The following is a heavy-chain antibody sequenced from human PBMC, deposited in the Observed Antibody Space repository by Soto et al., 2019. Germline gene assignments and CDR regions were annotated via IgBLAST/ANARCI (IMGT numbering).Heavy chain of an antibody. CDR2: IYYSGST. D-gene: IGHD3-10*01. J-gene: IGHJ5*02. CDR1: GGSISSGGYY. Sequence: LSLTCTVSGGSISSGGYYWSWIRQHPGKGLEWIGYIYYSGSTYYNPSLKSRVTISVDTSKNQFSLKLSSVTAADTAVYYCARVPAGTQDWFDPWGQGTLVTVSS. V-gene: IGHV4-31*03. CDR3: ARVPAGTQDWFDP.